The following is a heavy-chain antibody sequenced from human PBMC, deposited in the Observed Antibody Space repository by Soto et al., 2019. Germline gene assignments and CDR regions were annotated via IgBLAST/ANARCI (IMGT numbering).Heavy chain of an antibody. CDR3: ARENGAQDIVVGVAARPYGIDV. CDR1: GGSFSGYY. V-gene: IGHV4-34*01. CDR2: INHSGST. D-gene: IGHD2-15*01. J-gene: IGHJ6*04. Sequence: SGTLSLTCAVYGGSFSGYYWSWIRQPPGKGLKWIGEINHSGSTNYNPSLKSRVTISVDTSKNQFSLKLSSVTAADTAVYYCARENGAQDIVVGVAARPYGIDVWGKGTTVTVS.